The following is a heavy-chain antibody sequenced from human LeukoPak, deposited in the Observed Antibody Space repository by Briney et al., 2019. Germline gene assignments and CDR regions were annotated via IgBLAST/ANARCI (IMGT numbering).Heavy chain of an antibody. CDR1: GYSISSDYY. Sequence: PSESLSLTCTVSGYSISSDYYWGWIRQPPGRGLEWIGTIHHSGSTYYNPSLKSRVTMSVDTSKNQFSLRLNSVTAADTATYYCARGLAWELLVPFDFWGQGTLVTVSS. CDR2: IHHSGST. CDR3: ARGLAWELLVPFDF. D-gene: IGHD1-26*01. V-gene: IGHV4-38-2*02. J-gene: IGHJ4*02.